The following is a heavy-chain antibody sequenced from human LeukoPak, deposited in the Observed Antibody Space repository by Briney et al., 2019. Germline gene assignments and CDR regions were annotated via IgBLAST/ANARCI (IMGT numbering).Heavy chain of an antibody. V-gene: IGHV4-30-4*08. Sequence: SQTLSLTCTVSGGSISSGDYYWSWIRQPPGKGLERIGYIYYSGSTYYNPALKSRVTISVDTSKNQFSLKLSSVTAADTAVYYCARTSGYDFWSGYYRSDYWGQGTLVTVSS. CDR3: ARTSGYDFWSGYYRSDY. CDR1: GGSISSGDYY. J-gene: IGHJ4*02. D-gene: IGHD3-3*01. CDR2: IYYSGST.